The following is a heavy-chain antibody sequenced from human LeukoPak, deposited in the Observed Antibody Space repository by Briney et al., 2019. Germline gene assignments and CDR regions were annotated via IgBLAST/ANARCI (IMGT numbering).Heavy chain of an antibody. Sequence: PGGSLRLSCAASGFTFSTYTMNWVRQAPGKGLEWVSAISGSGGSTYYADSVKGRFTISRDNSKNTLYLQMSSLSAEDTAVYYCAREGDWNYGFLDYWGQGTLVTVSS. J-gene: IGHJ4*02. D-gene: IGHD1-7*01. V-gene: IGHV3-23*01. CDR2: ISGSGGST. CDR3: AREGDWNYGFLDY. CDR1: GFTFSTYT.